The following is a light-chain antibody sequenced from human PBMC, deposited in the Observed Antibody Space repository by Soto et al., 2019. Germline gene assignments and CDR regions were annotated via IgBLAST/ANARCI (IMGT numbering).Light chain of an antibody. CDR3: QQRNSWPLT. CDR2: DAS. J-gene: IGKJ4*01. V-gene: IGKV3-15*01. CDR1: QSVSSN. Sequence: ETVMTQSPATLSVSPGERVTLSCRATQSVSSNLAWYQQKPGQAPRLLIYDASTRATGIPARFSGGGSGTEFTLTISSLQSEDFAVYYCQQRNSWPLTFGGGTKVEIK.